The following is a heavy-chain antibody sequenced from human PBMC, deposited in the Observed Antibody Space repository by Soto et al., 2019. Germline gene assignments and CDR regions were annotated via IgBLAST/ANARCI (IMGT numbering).Heavy chain of an antibody. CDR2: ISSSSSYI. D-gene: IGHD2-2*01. Sequence: XGSLRLSFAASGFTFSSYSMNWVRQAPGKGLEWVSSISSSSSYIYYADSVKGRFTISRDNAKNSLYLQMNSLRAEDTAVYYCARGKAVVVPAAIYLDVWGQGTTVTVSS. V-gene: IGHV3-21*01. CDR3: ARGKAVVVPAAIYLDV. CDR1: GFTFSSYS. J-gene: IGHJ6*02.